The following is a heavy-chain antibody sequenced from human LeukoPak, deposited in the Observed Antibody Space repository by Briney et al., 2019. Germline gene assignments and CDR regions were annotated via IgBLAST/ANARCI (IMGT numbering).Heavy chain of an antibody. CDR1: GFTFSSYA. D-gene: IGHD3-16*01. Sequence: GGSLRLSCAASGFTFSSYAMSWVRQAPGKELEWVSTMSTNGVATYYADSVKGRFTISRDNSKHKLYLQMNSLRADDTAVYYCAKSLRGTRSYYYYYMDVWGKGTTVTVSS. J-gene: IGHJ6*03. CDR2: MSTNGVAT. CDR3: AKSLRGTRSYYYYYMDV. V-gene: IGHV3-23*01.